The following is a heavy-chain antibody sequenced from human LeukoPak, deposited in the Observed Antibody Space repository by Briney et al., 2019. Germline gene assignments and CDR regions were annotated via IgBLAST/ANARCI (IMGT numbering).Heavy chain of an antibody. Sequence: SETLSLTCAVSGGSNSSSNWWSWVRQPPGKGLEWIGEIYHSGSTNYNPSLKSRVTISVDKSKNQFSLKLSSVTAADTAVYYCAREPTYSSSWYRFWFDPWGQGTLVTVSS. CDR3: AREPTYSSSWYRFWFDP. J-gene: IGHJ5*02. CDR1: GGSNSSSNW. V-gene: IGHV4-4*02. D-gene: IGHD6-13*01. CDR2: IYHSGST.